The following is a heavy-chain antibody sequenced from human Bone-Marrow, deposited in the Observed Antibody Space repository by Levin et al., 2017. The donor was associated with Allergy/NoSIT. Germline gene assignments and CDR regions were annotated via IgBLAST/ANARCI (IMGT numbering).Heavy chain of an antibody. CDR2: IIPMFDTA. CDR1: GGTFNTYV. J-gene: IGHJ6*02. Sequence: GASVKVSCKASGGTFNTYVLSWVRQAPGQGLEWMGGIIPMFDTANYAQRFQGRVTITADKSTTTVDMELSSLRPEDSAVYYCASTYYYDTGDYHHNYYYAMDVWGQGTTVTVSS. D-gene: IGHD3-22*01. V-gene: IGHV1-69*06. CDR3: ASTYYYDTGDYHHNYYYAMDV.